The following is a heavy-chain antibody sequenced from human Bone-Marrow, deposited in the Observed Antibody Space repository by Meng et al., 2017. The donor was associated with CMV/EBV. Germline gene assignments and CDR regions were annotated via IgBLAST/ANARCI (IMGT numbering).Heavy chain of an antibody. J-gene: IGHJ4*02. CDR3: ARWAGIANYDFWSGPHDD. Sequence: ASVKVSCKASGYTFTNYYMHWVRQAPGQGLEWMGWINPNSGATNYAQKFQGRLTITTDESTSTGYMELSSLRSEDTAMYYCARWAGIANYDFWSGPHDDWGQGTLVTVSS. CDR1: GYTFTNYY. CDR2: INPNSGAT. D-gene: IGHD3-3*01. V-gene: IGHV1-2*02.